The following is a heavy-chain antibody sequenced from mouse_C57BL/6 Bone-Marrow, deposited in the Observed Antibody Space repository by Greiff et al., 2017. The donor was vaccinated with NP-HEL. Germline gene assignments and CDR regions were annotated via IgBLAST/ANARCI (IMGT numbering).Heavy chain of an antibody. Sequence: QVQLQQPGAELVKPGASVKLSCKASGYTFTSYWMHWVKQRPGQGLEWIGMIHPNSGSTNYNENFKSKATLTVDKSSSTAYMQLSSLTSEDSAVYYCARLCAYWGQGTLVTVSA. CDR1: GYTFTSYW. CDR3: ARLCAY. V-gene: IGHV1-64*01. J-gene: IGHJ3*01. CDR2: IHPNSGST.